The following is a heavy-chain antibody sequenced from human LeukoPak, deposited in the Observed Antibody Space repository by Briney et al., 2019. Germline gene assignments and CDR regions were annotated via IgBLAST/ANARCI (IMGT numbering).Heavy chain of an antibody. V-gene: IGHV3-23*01. CDR3: ARDYYGSGGVWFDP. D-gene: IGHD3-10*01. CDR2: ISGSGGST. CDR1: GFTFSSYA. J-gene: IGHJ5*02. Sequence: GGSLRLSCAASGFTFSSYAMSWVRQAPGKGLEWVSAISGSGGSTYYADSVKGRFTISRDNSKNTLYLQMNSLRAEDTAVYYCARDYYGSGGVWFDPWGQGTLVTVSS.